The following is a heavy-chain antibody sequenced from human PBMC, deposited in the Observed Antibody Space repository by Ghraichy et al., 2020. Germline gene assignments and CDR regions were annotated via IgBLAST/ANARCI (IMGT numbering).Heavy chain of an antibody. CDR3: APQQRERAYYYYGMDV. CDR2: IYYSGST. J-gene: IGHJ6*02. D-gene: IGHD6-13*01. V-gene: IGHV4-39*01. Sequence: SETLSLTCTVSGGSISSSSYYWGWIRQPPGKGLEWIGSIYYSGSTYYNPSLKSRVTISVDTSKNQFSLKLSSVTAADTAVYYCAPQQRERAYYYYGMDVWGQGTTVTVSS. CDR1: GGSISSSSYY.